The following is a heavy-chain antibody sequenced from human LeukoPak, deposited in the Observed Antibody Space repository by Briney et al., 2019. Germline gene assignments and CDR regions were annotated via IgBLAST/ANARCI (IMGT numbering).Heavy chain of an antibody. D-gene: IGHD3-22*01. J-gene: IGHJ4*02. CDR2: ISSSGSTI. CDR1: GFTFSDYY. Sequence: GGSLRLSCAASGFTFSDYYMSWIRQAPGKGLEWVSYISSSGSTIYYADSVKGRFTISRDNAKNSLYLQMNSLRAEDTAVYYCASGYYDSSARRGPPREVWYWGQGTLVTVSS. V-gene: IGHV3-11*01. CDR3: ASGYYDSSARRGPPREVWY.